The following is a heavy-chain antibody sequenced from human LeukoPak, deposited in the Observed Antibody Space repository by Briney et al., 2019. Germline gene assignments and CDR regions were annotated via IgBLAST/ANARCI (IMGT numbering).Heavy chain of an antibody. Sequence: KPGGSLRLSCAASGFTFSDYYMSWLRQPPGKGLEWIGYIYYSGSTNYNPSLKSRVTISVDTSKNQFSLKLSSVTAADTAVYYCARRGSSSSGLDYWGQGTLVTVSS. V-gene: IGHV4-59*08. CDR3: ARRGSSSSGLDY. CDR2: IYYSGST. D-gene: IGHD6-6*01. J-gene: IGHJ4*02. CDR1: GFTFSDYY.